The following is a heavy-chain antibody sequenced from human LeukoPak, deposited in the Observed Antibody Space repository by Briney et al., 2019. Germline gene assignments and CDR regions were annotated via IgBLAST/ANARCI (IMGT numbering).Heavy chain of an antibody. D-gene: IGHD3-3*01. CDR1: GYSFTSYW. J-gene: IGHJ5*02. V-gene: IGHV5-51*01. CDR3: ARRGTPYYDFWSGGNWFDP. CDR2: IYPGDSDT. Sequence: GESLKIPCKGSGYSFTSYWIGWVRQMPGKGLEWMGIIYPGDSDTRYSPSFQGQVTISADKSISTAYLQWSSLKASDTAMYYCARRGTPYYDFWSGGNWFDPWGREPWSPSPQ.